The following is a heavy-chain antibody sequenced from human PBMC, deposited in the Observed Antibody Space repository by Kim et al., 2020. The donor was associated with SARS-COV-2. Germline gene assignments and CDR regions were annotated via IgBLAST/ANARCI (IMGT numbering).Heavy chain of an antibody. CDR3: ARRADSSGWQNWYFDL. V-gene: IGHV4-59*01. J-gene: IGHJ2*01. Sequence: SLKSRVTISVDTSKNQFSLKLSSVTAADTAVYYCARRADSSGWQNWYFDLWGRGTLVTVSS. D-gene: IGHD6-19*01.